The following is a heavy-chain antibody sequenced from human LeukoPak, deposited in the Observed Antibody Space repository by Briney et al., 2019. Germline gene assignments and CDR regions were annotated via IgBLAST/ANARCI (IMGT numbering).Heavy chain of an antibody. D-gene: IGHD6-13*01. V-gene: IGHV3-53*01. CDR3: ARGAADYDYYMDV. CDR1: GFIVSSTY. CDR2: IYGGGST. Sequence: GGSLRLSCAASGFIVSSTYMMWVRQAPGKGLEWVSVIYGGGSTYYADSVKGRFTISSDNSKNTLYLQTNSLRAEDTAVYYCARGAADYDYYMDVWGKGTTVTVSS. J-gene: IGHJ6*03.